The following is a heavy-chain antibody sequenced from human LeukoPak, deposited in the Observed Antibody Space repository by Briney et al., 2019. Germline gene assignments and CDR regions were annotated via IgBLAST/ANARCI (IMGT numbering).Heavy chain of an antibody. V-gene: IGHV3-20*04. D-gene: IGHD6-19*01. Sequence: RPGGSLRLSCAASGFTFDDYGMSWVRQAPGKGLEWVSGINWNGGSTGYADSVKGRFTISRDNAKNSLYLQMNGLRADDTAMYYCARDRAIGVAGSRFDYWGQGTLVTVSS. J-gene: IGHJ4*02. CDR3: ARDRAIGVAGSRFDY. CDR2: INWNGGST. CDR1: GFTFDDYG.